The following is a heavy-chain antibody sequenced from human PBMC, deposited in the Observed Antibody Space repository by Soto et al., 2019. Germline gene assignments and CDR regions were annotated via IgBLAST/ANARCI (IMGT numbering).Heavy chain of an antibody. CDR1: GDSITNSNW. Sequence: QVQLQESGPGLVKPSGTLSLTCAVSGDSITNSNWWSWVRQAPGKGLEWIGEIYHSGATTYNPSLKSRDTISVDPSNTNFSLKLTSVTAADTAVYFCARDLGTGTAYWGQGTLVTVAS. J-gene: IGHJ4*02. CDR3: ARDLGTGTAY. CDR2: IYHSGAT. D-gene: IGHD1-1*01. V-gene: IGHV4-4*02.